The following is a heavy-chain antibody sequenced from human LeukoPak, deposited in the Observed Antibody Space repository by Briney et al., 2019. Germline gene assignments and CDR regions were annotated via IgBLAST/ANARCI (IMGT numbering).Heavy chain of an antibody. Sequence: SETLSLTCTVSGYFISSGYYWGWIRQPPGKGLEWIGTIYPSGGTDYNPSLKSRVTISLDTSKNQFSLKLSSVTAADTAVYYCATNYYDSSGYYLGEYFHHWGQGTLVTVSS. CDR3: ATNYYDSSGYYLGEYFHH. D-gene: IGHD3-22*01. V-gene: IGHV4-38-2*02. J-gene: IGHJ1*01. CDR1: GYFISSGYY. CDR2: IYPSGGT.